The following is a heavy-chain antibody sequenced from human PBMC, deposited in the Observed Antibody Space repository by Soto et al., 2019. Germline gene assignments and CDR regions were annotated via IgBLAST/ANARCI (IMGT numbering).Heavy chain of an antibody. CDR1: GGTFSSYA. V-gene: IGHV1-69*01. J-gene: IGHJ6*02. CDR3: AGGYYYGSGSYYPYYYYGMDV. Sequence: QVQLVQSGAEVKKPGSSVKVSCKASGGTFSSYAISWVRQAPGQGLEWMGGIIPIFGTANYAQKFQGRVTITADESTSTAEMELSSLRSEDTDVYYCAGGYYYGSGSYYPYYYYGMDVWGQGTTVTVSS. CDR2: IIPIFGTA. D-gene: IGHD3-10*01.